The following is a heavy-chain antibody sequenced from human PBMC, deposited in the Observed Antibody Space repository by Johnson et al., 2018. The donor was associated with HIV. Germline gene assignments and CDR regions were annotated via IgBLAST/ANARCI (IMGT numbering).Heavy chain of an antibody. V-gene: IGHV3-66*01. Sequence: VQLVESGGGLVQPGRSLRLSCAASGFTVSSKYMTWVRQAPGKGLEWVSGIFSGGNTYYADSVKGRFTISRDNSKNTLYLQMGSLTTEDMAVYYCARDTPTGFAFDMWGQGTLVTVSS. CDR3: ARDTPTGFAFDM. J-gene: IGHJ3*02. D-gene: IGHD4-11*01. CDR1: GFTVSSKY. CDR2: IFSGGNT.